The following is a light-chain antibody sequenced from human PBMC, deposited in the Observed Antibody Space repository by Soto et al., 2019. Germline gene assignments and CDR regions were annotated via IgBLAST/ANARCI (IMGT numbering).Light chain of an antibody. CDR2: STS. Sequence: IQLTQSPSSLSASVGDRVTITCRASQVISSYLAWYQQKPGKAPKLLIYSTSTLQSGVPSRFSGSGSGTDFTLTITSLHPEDFATYSCQQLNTHPVTFGQGTRLEI. V-gene: IGKV1-9*01. CDR3: QQLNTHPVT. J-gene: IGKJ5*01. CDR1: QVISSY.